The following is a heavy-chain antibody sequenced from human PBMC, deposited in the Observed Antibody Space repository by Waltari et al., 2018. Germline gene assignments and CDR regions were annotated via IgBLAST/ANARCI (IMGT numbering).Heavy chain of an antibody. D-gene: IGHD6-6*01. J-gene: IGHJ5*02. CDR2: IYTSGST. CDR1: GGSISSGSYY. V-gene: IGHV4-61*02. CDR3: ARGGGIAARPNWFDP. Sequence: QVQLQESGPGLVKPSQTLSLTCTVSGGSISSGSYYWSWIRHPAGKGLEWIGRIYTSGSTNYNPSLKSRVTISVDTSKNQFSLKLSSVTAADTAVYYCARGGGIAARPNWFDPWGQGTLVTVSS.